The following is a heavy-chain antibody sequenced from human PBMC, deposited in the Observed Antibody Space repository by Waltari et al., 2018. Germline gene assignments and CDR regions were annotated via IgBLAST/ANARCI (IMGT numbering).Heavy chain of an antibody. V-gene: IGHV1-69*12. CDR1: GGTFSSYA. CDR2: ITPIFGTA. J-gene: IGHJ4*02. D-gene: IGHD5-12*01. Sequence: QVQLVQSGAEVKKPGSSVKVSCKASGGTFSSYAISWVRQAPGQGLEWMGGITPIFGTANDARKFEGGGMITADESTRTAYMELRSLRSEDTAVYYCASVEMATITFGDYWGQGTLVTVSS. CDR3: ASVEMATITFGDY.